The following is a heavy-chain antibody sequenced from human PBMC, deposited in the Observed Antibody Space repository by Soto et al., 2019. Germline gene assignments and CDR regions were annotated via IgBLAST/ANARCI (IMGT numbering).Heavy chain of an antibody. CDR1: GGTFSSYA. Sequence: SVKVSCKASGGTFSSYAISWVRQAPGQGLEWMGGIIPIFGTANYAQKFQGRVTITADESTSTAYMELSSLRSEDTAVYYCARGGGRDILTGYYGLDIWGQGTMVTVS. D-gene: IGHD3-9*01. CDR3: ARGGGRDILTGYYGLDI. J-gene: IGHJ3*02. CDR2: IIPIFGTA. V-gene: IGHV1-69*13.